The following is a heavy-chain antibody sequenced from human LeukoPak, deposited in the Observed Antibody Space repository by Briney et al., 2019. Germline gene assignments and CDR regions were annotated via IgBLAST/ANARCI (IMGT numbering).Heavy chain of an antibody. V-gene: IGHV3-23*01. CDR2: ISGSGGST. CDR1: GFTFSSYA. CDR3: AKDPHYDILTGYLNWFDP. Sequence: GGSLRLSCAASGFTFSSYAMSWVRQAPGKGLEWVSAISGSGGSTYYADSVKGRFTISRDNSKNTLYLQMNSLRAEDTAVYYCAKDPHYDILTGYLNWFDPWGQGTLVTVSS. D-gene: IGHD3-9*01. J-gene: IGHJ5*02.